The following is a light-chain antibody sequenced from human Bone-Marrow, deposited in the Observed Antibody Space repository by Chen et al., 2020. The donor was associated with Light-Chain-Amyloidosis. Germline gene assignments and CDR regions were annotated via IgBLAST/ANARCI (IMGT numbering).Light chain of an antibody. Sequence: HSALTQPASVSGSPGQSITLSCTGTSSDVGGANHVSWYQQHPGKAPKLMIYEVTNRPSWVPDRFSGSKSDNTASLTISGLQTEYEADYFCSSYTITNTLVFGSGTRVTVL. J-gene: IGLJ1*01. CDR1: SSDVGGANH. V-gene: IGLV2-14*01. CDR2: EVT. CDR3: SSYTITNTLV.